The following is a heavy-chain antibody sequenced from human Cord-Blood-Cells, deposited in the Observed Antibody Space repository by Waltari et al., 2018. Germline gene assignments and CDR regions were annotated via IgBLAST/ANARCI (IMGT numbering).Heavy chain of an antibody. V-gene: IGHV3-48*02. Sequence: EVQLVESGGGLVQPGGSLRLSCAASGLTFSSYSMNWVRQAPGKGLEWVSYISSSSSTIYYADSVKGRFTISRDNAKNSLYLQMNSLRDEDTAVYYCARSEYYDLWSGYYFDYWGQGTLVTVSS. CDR1: GLTFSSYS. CDR3: ARSEYYDLWSGYYFDY. J-gene: IGHJ4*02. CDR2: ISSSSSTI. D-gene: IGHD3-3*01.